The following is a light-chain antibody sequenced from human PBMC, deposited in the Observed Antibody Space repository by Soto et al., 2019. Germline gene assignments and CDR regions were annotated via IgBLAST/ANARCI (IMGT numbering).Light chain of an antibody. J-gene: IGKJ2*01. CDR3: IQATQVPYT. V-gene: IGKV2-24*01. CDR2: KIS. CDR1: QSLDHSDGNTY. Sequence: EIVLNQTPVTSPVTLGQPASISCTSSQSLDHSDGNTYLSWLLQRPGQPPRILIYKISQRFDGIPDRFSGSGAGTTFTLKITRVEAEDVGLYHCIQATQVPYTFGQGTKLDLK.